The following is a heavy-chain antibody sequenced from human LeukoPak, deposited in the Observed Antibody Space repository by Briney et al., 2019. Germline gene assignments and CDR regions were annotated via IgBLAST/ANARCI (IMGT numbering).Heavy chain of an antibody. J-gene: IGHJ5*02. V-gene: IGHV4-59*01. D-gene: IGHD3-16*01. CDR1: GGFINNYY. CDR3: ATGGKRWFDP. CDR2: IYYSGST. Sequence: PSETLSLTCTVSGGFINNYYWSWLRQPPGKGLEWIAYIYYSGSTSYNPSLKSRVTISVDTSKNQLYLNLSSVTAADTAVYYCATGGKRWFDPWGQGTLVTVSS.